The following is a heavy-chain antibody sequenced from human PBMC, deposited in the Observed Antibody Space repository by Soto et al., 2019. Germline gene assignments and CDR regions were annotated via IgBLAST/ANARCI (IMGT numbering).Heavy chain of an antibody. CDR1: GFTVSSSY. CDR2: IESGGST. CDR3: AKDLGPLRLLNYYFYRLDV. Sequence: RLSCNASGFTVSSSYMSWVRQAPGMGLEWVAVIESGGSTHYADSVKGRFTISRDNSENMVYLQLHTLRAEDTAVYYCAKDLGPLRLLNYYFYRLDVWGQGTTVTVSS. V-gene: IGHV3-53*01. D-gene: IGHD2-15*01. J-gene: IGHJ6*02.